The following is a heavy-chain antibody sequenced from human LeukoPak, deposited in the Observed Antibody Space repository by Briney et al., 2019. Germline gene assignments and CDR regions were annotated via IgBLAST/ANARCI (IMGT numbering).Heavy chain of an antibody. V-gene: IGHV3-21*01. J-gene: IGHJ4*02. CDR1: GFTFSSYS. Sequence: PGGSLRLSCAASGFTFSSYSMNWVRQAPGKGLKWVSSITSGSSYIYYADSVKGRFTISRDNAKNSVYLQMNRLRAEDTAVYYCASIVVITTTLDFDYWGQGTLVTVSS. D-gene: IGHD3-22*01. CDR3: ASIVVITTTLDFDY. CDR2: ITSGSSYI.